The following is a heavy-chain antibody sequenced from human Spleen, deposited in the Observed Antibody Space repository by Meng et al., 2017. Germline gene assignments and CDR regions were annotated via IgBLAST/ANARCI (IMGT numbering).Heavy chain of an antibody. D-gene: IGHD6-13*01. V-gene: IGHV1-18*01. Sequence: GPSVHAGAAVTRPGSSVKVSCKAVGYTFTSYGISWVRQAPGQGLEWMGWISAYNGNTNYAQKLQGRVTMTTDTSTSTAYMELRSLRSDDTAVYYCARDEDISAAGKLFGDYWGHGTLVTVSS. CDR1: GYTFTSYG. J-gene: IGHJ4*01. CDR3: ARDEDISAAGKLFGDY. CDR2: ISAYNGNT.